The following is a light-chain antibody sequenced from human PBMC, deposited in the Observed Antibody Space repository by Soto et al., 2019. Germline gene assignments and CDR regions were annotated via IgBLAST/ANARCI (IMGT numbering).Light chain of an antibody. V-gene: IGLV1-47*01. Sequence: QSVLTQPPSASGTPGQRVSISCSGSKSNIGSNSVYWYQQLPGTAPRLLIYRSNQRPSGVPDRFSGSKSGTSASLAISGLRSEDEADYYCAAWDDRLSEGLFGPGTKVTVL. J-gene: IGLJ1*01. CDR3: AAWDDRLSEGL. CDR1: KSNIGSNS. CDR2: RSN.